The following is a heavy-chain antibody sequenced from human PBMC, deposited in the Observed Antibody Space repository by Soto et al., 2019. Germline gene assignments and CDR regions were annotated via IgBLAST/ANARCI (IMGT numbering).Heavy chain of an antibody. CDR2: IKQDGSEK. V-gene: IGHV3-7*03. Sequence: EVQLVESGGGLVQHGGSLRLSCAASGFTFSSYWMSWVRQAPGKGLEWVANIKQDGSEKYYVDSVKGRFTISRDNAKNSLYLQMNSLRAEDTAVYYCARGGDFWSGYYAFFADTIDAFDIWGQGTMVTVSS. D-gene: IGHD3-3*01. J-gene: IGHJ3*02. CDR1: GFTFSSYW. CDR3: ARGGDFWSGYYAFFADTIDAFDI.